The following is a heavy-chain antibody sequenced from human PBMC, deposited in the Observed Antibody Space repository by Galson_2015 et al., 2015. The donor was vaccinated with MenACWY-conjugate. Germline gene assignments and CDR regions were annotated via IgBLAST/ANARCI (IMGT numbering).Heavy chain of an antibody. D-gene: IGHD6-13*01. CDR3: AREPAEWQQPIDS. Sequence: SLRLSCAATGFTFSSDWMHWVRQAPGKGPVWVSSINSDGSNTNYADSVKGRFTISRDNGKNTLSLQMNSLRAEDTAVYYCAREPAEWQQPIDSWGQGTLVTVSS. V-gene: IGHV3-74*01. CDR1: GFTFSSDW. J-gene: IGHJ4*02. CDR2: INSDGSNT.